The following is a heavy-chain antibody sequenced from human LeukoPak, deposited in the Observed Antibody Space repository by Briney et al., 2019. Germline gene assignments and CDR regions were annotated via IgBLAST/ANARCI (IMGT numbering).Heavy chain of an antibody. D-gene: IGHD2-2*02. V-gene: IGHV3-21*01. CDR3: ARAYCSSTSCYTPDAFDI. Sequence: GGSLRLSCAASGFTFSSYGMHWVRQAPGKGLEWVSSISSSSSYIYYADSVKGRFTISRDNAKNSLYLQMNSLRAEDTAVYYCARAYCSSTSCYTPDAFDIWGQGTMVTVSS. CDR1: GFTFSSYG. J-gene: IGHJ3*02. CDR2: ISSSSSYI.